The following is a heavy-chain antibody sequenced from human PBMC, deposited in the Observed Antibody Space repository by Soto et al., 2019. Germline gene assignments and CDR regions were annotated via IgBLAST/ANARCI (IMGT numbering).Heavy chain of an antibody. D-gene: IGHD6-6*01. CDR3: ARDRGVAARYYYYGMDV. Sequence: QVQLVESGGGVVQPGRSLRLSCAASGFTFSSYAMHWVRQAPGKGLEWVAVISYDGSNKYYADSVKGRFTISRDNSKNTLYLQMNSLRAEDTAVYYCARDRGVAARYYYYGMDVW. CDR1: GFTFSSYA. V-gene: IGHV3-30-3*01. J-gene: IGHJ6*01. CDR2: ISYDGSNK.